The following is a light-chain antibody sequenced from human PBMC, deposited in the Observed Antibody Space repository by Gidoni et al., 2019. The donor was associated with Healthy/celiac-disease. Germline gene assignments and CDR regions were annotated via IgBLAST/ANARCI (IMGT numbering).Light chain of an antibody. CDR1: QSISSY. CDR3: QQSYSTPYT. CDR2: AAS. V-gene: IGKV1-39*01. J-gene: IGKJ2*01. Sequence: DTQRAQAPSSLSASVGDRVTITCRASQSISSYFNWYQQKPGKAPKLLIYAASRLQSGVPSRFSGSGSATDFTITISSLQPEDFATYYYQQSYSTPYTFGQGTKLEIK.